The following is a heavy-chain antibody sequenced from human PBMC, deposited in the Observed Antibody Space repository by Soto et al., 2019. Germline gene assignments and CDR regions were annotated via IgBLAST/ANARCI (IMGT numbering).Heavy chain of an antibody. CDR2: IYWDDDK. Sequence: QITLKESGPTLVKPTQPLTLTCTFSGFSLSTSGVGVGWIRQPPGKALEWLALIYWDDDKRYSPSLKSRLTITKDTSKNQVVLTMTNMDPVDTATYYCAHTAYDFWSGGKNNWFDPWGQGTLVTVSS. CDR1: GFSLSTSGVG. J-gene: IGHJ5*02. V-gene: IGHV2-5*02. CDR3: AHTAYDFWSGGKNNWFDP. D-gene: IGHD3-3*01.